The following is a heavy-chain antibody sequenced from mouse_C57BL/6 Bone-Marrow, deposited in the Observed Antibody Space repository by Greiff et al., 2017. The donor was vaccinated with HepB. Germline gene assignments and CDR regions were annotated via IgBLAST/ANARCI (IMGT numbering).Heavy chain of an antibody. D-gene: IGHD1-1*01. V-gene: IGHV5-17*01. J-gene: IGHJ4*01. CDR2: ISSGSSTI. Sequence: EVMLVESGGGLVKPGGSLKLSCAASGFTFSDYGMHWVRQAPEKGLEWVAYISSGSSTIYYADTVKGRFTISRDTAKNTLFLQMTSLRSEDTAMYYCARPYGSSYDYAMDYWGQGTSVTVSS. CDR1: GFTFSDYG. CDR3: ARPYGSSYDYAMDY.